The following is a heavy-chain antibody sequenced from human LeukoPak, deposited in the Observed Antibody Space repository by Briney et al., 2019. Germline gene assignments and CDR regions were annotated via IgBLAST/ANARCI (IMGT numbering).Heavy chain of an antibody. CDR3: ARDPGGYFDY. CDR2: ISGSGGST. V-gene: IGHV3-23*01. CDR1: GLLFGSRP. D-gene: IGHD3-10*01. J-gene: IGHJ4*02. Sequence: GGSLRHSCAASGLLFGSRPMNWVRQAPGKGLEWVSGISGSGGSTYYADSVKGRFTISRGNSKNTLFLQMNSLRPEDTAVYFCARDPGGYFDYGGQGTLVTVSS.